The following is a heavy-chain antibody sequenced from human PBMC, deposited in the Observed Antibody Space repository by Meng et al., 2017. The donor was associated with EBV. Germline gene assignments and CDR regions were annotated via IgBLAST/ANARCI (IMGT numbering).Heavy chain of an antibody. V-gene: IGHV1-18*01. CDR3: ARDGRLYDTPSPFDY. Sequence: VRLVQCGAGGKKAGSSVKVSCKASGYTFTSDGISWVRQAPGQGLEWMGWISAYNGNTNYAQKLQGRVTMTTDTSTSTAYMELRSLRSDDTAVYYCARDGRLYDTPSPFDYWGQGTLVTVSS. CDR1: GYTFTSDG. D-gene: IGHD3-22*01. J-gene: IGHJ4*02. CDR2: ISAYNGNT.